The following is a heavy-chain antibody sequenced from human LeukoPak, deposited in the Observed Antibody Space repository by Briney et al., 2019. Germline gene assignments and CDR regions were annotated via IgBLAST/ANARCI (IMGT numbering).Heavy chain of an antibody. J-gene: IGHJ4*02. D-gene: IGHD3-22*01. CDR3: ARDGYPSYDSSGYYSD. Sequence: SETLSLTCAVYGGSFSCYYWSWIRQPPGKGLEWIGEINHSGSTNYNPSLKSRVTISVDTSKNQFSLKLSSVTAADTAVYYCARDGYPSYDSSGYYSDWGQGTLVTVSS. CDR1: GGSFSCYY. V-gene: IGHV4-34*01. CDR2: INHSGST.